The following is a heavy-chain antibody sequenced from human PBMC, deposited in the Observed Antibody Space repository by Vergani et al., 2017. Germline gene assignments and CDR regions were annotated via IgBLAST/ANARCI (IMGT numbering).Heavy chain of an antibody. V-gene: IGHV3-21*01. CDR1: GFTFSSYS. CDR2: ISSSSSYI. J-gene: IGHJ4*02. CDR3: ARESWDYDSSGYTDYYFDY. D-gene: IGHD3-22*01. Sequence: EVQLVESGGGLVKPGGSLRLSCAASGFTFSSYSMNWVRQAPGKGLEWVSSISSSSSYIYYADSVKGRFTISRDNAKNSLYLQMNSLRAEDTAVYYCARESWDYDSSGYTDYYFDYWGQGTRVTVSS.